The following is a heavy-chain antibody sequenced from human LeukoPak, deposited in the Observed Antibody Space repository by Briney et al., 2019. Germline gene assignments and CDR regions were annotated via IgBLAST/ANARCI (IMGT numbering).Heavy chain of an antibody. CDR3: AKDGALMYYYDSNGYFGH. CDR1: GFTFSSYA. J-gene: IGHJ4*02. D-gene: IGHD3-22*01. Sequence: SGGSLRLSCAASGFTFSSYAMSWVRQAPGKGLEWVSAISGSGGSTYYADSVKGRFTISRDNSKNTLYLQMNSLRAEDTAVYYCAKDGALMYYYDSNGYFGHWGQGTLVTVSS. CDR2: ISGSGGST. V-gene: IGHV3-23*01.